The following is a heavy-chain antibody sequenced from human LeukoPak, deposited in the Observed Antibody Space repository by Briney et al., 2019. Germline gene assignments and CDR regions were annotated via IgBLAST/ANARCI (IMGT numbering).Heavy chain of an antibody. CDR2: FYTSGST. Sequence: SQTLSLTCSVSGGSVSSGSYYWTWIRQPAGKGLEWIGRFYTSGSTNYNPSLESRVTISVDTSKNQFSLKLSSVTAADTAVYYCARETTLGPTFRMDVWGKGTTVTVSS. V-gene: IGHV4-61*02. CDR3: ARETTLGPTFRMDV. J-gene: IGHJ6*04. D-gene: IGHD1-26*01. CDR1: GGSVSSGSYY.